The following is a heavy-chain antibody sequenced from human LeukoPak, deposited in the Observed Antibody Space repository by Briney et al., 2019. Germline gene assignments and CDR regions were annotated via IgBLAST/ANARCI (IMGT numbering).Heavy chain of an antibody. CDR2: IYYSGST. V-gene: IGHV4-39*01. CDR3: ARRAGIGQAYFDY. Sequence: SETLSLTCTVSGGSISSSIYYWGWIRQPPGKGLEWIGSIYYSGSTYYNPSLKSRVTISVDTSKNQFSLNLDSVTAADTAVYYCARRAGIGQAYFDYWGQGTLVTVSS. J-gene: IGHJ4*02. D-gene: IGHD6-13*01. CDR1: GGSISSSIYY.